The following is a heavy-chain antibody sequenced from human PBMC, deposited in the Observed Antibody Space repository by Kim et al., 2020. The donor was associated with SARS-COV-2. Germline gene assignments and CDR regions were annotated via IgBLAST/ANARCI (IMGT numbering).Heavy chain of an antibody. CDR2: HFYSGTT. CDR1: GGSISSSHYY. D-gene: IGHD4-17*01. Sequence: SETLSLTCTVSGGSISSSHYYWGWIRQPPGKGLEGIGSHFYSGTTYYNPSLKSRVTISLDTSKNQFSLKLISVTAADTAVYYCARHPAMATVTFDYWGQG. V-gene: IGHV4-39*01. J-gene: IGHJ4*02. CDR3: ARHPAMATVTFDY.